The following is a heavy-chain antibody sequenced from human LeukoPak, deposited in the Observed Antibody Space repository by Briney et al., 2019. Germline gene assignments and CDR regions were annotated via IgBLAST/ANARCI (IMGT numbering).Heavy chain of an antibody. Sequence: PSETLSLTCTVSGGSISTSNYYWGWIRQPPGKGLEWIGTIYHSGSTYYNPSLKSRVTISVDTSKNQFSLKVSSVTAADTAVYYCARVKIAAAGLGVFDPWGQGTLVTVSS. CDR3: ARVKIAAAGLGVFDP. CDR1: GGSISTSNYY. D-gene: IGHD6-13*01. V-gene: IGHV4-39*07. CDR2: IYHSGST. J-gene: IGHJ5*02.